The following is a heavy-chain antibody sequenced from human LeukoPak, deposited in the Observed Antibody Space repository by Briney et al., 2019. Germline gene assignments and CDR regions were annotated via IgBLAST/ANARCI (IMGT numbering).Heavy chain of an antibody. CDR3: TRISMVRGASDY. Sequence: SETLSLTCIVSDGSIISSSSFYWGWVRQPPGKGLDWIGSIYYTGNTYYNPSLKSRVTISVDTSKDQFSLKLNSVTAADTAVYYCTRISMVRGASDYWGQGILVTVSS. V-gene: IGHV4-39*07. CDR2: IYYTGNT. D-gene: IGHD3-10*01. CDR1: DGSIISSSSFY. J-gene: IGHJ4*02.